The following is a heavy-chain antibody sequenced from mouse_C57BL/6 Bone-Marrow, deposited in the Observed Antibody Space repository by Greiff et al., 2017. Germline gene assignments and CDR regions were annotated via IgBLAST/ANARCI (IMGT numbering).Heavy chain of an antibody. CDR2: IWSGGST. CDR1: GFSLTGYC. V-gene: IGHV2-2*01. CDR3: AWLRFAY. Sequence: VQLQQSGPGLVQPSQCLSITCPASGFSLTGYCVHWVRQSPGKGLEWLGVIWSGGSTDYNAAFIPRLSISKDNSKSQVFFKMNSLQADDTAIYYCAWLRFAYWGQGTLVTVSA. D-gene: IGHD2-2*01. J-gene: IGHJ3*01.